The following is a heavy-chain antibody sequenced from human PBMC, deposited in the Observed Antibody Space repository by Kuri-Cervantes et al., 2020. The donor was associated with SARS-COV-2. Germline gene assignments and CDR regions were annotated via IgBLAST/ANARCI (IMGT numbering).Heavy chain of an antibody. CDR1: GYTFTSYG. D-gene: IGHD3-3*01. J-gene: IGHJ6*03. Sequence: ASVKVSCKASGYTFTSYGISWVRQAPGQGLEWMGWINTNTGNPTYAQGFTGRFVFSLDTSVSTAYLQISSLKAEDTAVYYCARGHYDFWSGPDGGGYYYVDVWGKGTTVTVSS. CDR3: ARGHYDFWSGPDGGGYYYVDV. V-gene: IGHV7-4-1*02. CDR2: INTNTGNP.